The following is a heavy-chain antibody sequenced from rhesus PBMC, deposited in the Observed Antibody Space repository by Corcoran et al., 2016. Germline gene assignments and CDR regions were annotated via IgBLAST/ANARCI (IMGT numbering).Heavy chain of an antibody. J-gene: IGHJ4*01. CDR3: ANNRGYFDY. CDR1: GFTFSSYG. V-gene: IGHV3S5*01. Sequence: EVQLVETGGGLVQPGGSLKLSCAASGFTFSSYGMSWVRQDPGKGLQWVSAINSGGGSTYYADSVKGPFNIARDNSKNTLSLQMNSLRAEDTAVYYCANNRGYFDYWVQGVLVTVSS. CDR2: INSGGGST.